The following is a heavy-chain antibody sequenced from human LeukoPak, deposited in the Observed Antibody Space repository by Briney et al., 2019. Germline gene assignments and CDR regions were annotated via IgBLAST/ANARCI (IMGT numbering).Heavy chain of an antibody. J-gene: IGHJ4*02. CDR1: GVTFSGSP. Sequence: GGSLRLSCAASGVTFSGSPIHWVRQASGKGLEWVGRIRSKTNNYATAYTASVKGRFTISRDDSKNTSYLQMNSLKTEDTAMYYCTRLEAAADSDYWGQGTLVTVSS. D-gene: IGHD6-13*01. CDR2: IRSKTNNYAT. CDR3: TRLEAAADSDY. V-gene: IGHV3-73*01.